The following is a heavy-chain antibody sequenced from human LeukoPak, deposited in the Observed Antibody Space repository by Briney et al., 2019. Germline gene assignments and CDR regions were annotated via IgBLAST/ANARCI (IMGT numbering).Heavy chain of an antibody. V-gene: IGHV3-30*18. CDR2: ISYDGSNK. CDR1: GFTFSSYG. J-gene: IGHJ6*02. D-gene: IGHD4-23*01. Sequence: GGSLRLSCAASGFTFSSYGMHWVRQAPGKGLEWVAVISYDGSNKYYADSMKGRFTISRDNSKNTLYLQMNSLRAEDTAVYYCAKLVRDYGMDVWGQGTTVTVSS. CDR3: AKLVRDYGMDV.